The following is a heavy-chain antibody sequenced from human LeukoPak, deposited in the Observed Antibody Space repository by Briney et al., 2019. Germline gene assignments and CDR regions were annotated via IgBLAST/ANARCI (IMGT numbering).Heavy chain of an antibody. V-gene: IGHV4-59*08. CDR2: IYYSGST. Sequence: SETLSLTCTVSGCSISSYYWSWIRQPPGKGLEWIGDIYYSGSTNYNPSLKSRFTISLDTPKNQFSLKLSSVTAADTAVYYCARQVVVVPAAARTLYYYMDVWGKGTTVTVSS. CDR1: GCSISSYY. CDR3: ARQVVVVPAAARTLYYYMDV. D-gene: IGHD2-2*01. J-gene: IGHJ6*03.